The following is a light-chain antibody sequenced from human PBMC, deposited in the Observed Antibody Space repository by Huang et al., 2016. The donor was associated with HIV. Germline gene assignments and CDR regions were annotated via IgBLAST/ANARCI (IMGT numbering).Light chain of an antibody. V-gene: IGKV3-11*01. J-gene: IGKJ2*01. CDR3: QQRSKWPPVYT. Sequence: EIVLTQSPATLSLSPGDRATLSCRASQSVENSLAWYQQKPGQPPRLLMYDASIRATGIPARCSGSGSGTDFTLTISSLGPDDFAVYYCQQRSKWPPVYTFGQGTKLEIK. CDR2: DAS. CDR1: QSVENS.